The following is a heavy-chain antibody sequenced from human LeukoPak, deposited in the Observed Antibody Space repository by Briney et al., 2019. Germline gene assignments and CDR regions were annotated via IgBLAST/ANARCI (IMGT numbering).Heavy chain of an antibody. J-gene: IGHJ4*02. V-gene: IGHV3-49*04. Sequence: GGSLRLSCTTSGFTFVDFAMNCVRQATGKGREWVAFIWGKGYGGITEYAASVKGIFPTTKDDSKSLAYLQMNSLKTEDTAVYYCTRAIRYFDWGIHGIDYWGQGTLVTVSS. CDR2: IWGKGYGGIT. D-gene: IGHD3-9*01. CDR3: TRAIRYFDWGIHGIDY. CDR1: GFTFVDFA.